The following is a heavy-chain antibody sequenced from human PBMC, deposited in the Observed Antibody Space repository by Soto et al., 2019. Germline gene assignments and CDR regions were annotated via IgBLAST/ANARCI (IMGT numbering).Heavy chain of an antibody. CDR3: ATTGTHYYYYYGMDV. CDR1: GYTFTGYY. D-gene: IGHD4-17*01. J-gene: IGHJ6*02. V-gene: IGHV1-2*02. CDR2: INPNSGGT. Sequence: GASVKVSCKASGYTFTGYYMHWVRQAPGQGLEWMGWINPNSGGTNYAQKFQGRVTMTRDTSISTAYMELSRLRSDDTAVYYCATTGTHYYYYYGMDVWGQGXTVTVYS.